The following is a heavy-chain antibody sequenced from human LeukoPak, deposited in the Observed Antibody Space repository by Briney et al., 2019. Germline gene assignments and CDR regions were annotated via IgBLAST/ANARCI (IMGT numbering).Heavy chain of an antibody. V-gene: IGHV3-48*02. J-gene: IGHJ4*02. CDR2: ITYNSVTI. CDR1: GFTFRSYA. Sequence: GWFLRLSCAASGFTFRSYAMQWVRQAPGKGLEWVSYITYNSVTIFYADSVKGRFTISRANAKDSLYLQMSSPRDEDTAVYYCARDSGYSYADDYWGQGTLVTVSS. CDR3: ARDSGYSYADDY. D-gene: IGHD5-18*01.